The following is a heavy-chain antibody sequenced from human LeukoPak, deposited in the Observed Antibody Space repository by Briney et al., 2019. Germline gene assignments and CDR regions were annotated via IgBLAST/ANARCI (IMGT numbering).Heavy chain of an antibody. CDR3: ATQGATLYYFDY. J-gene: IGHJ4*02. D-gene: IGHD1-26*01. CDR1: GGSISSSSYY. V-gene: IGHV4-39*05. Sequence: SETPSLTCTVSGGSISSSSYYWGWIRQPPGKGLEWIGSIYYSGSTYYNPSLKSRVTISVDTSKNQFSLKLSSVTAADTAVYYCATQGATLYYFDYWGQGTLVTVSS. CDR2: IYYSGST.